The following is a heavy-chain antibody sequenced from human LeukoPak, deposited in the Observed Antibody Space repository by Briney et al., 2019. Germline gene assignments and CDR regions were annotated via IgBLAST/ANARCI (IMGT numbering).Heavy chain of an antibody. CDR1: GDSISTSNSY. CDR3: AKGAGPPWFDP. D-gene: IGHD6-19*01. Sequence: SETLSLTCTVSGDSISTSNSYWGWIRQPPGKGLEWIGSIYYSGNTYYNASLKSRVTISVDTSRNQFSMNLNSVTAADAAVYYCAKGAGPPWFDPWGQGTLVTVSS. CDR2: IYYSGNT. V-gene: IGHV4-39*01. J-gene: IGHJ5*02.